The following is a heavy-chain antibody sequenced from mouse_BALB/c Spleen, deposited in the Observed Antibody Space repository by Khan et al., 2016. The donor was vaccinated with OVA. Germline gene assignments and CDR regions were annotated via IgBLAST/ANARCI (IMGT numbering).Heavy chain of an antibody. J-gene: IGHJ4*01. CDR2: INPRSGYS. V-gene: IGHV1-4*01. CDR3: ARRTTGYAMDY. D-gene: IGHD2-14*01. Sequence: VQLQESGAELARPGASVKMSCKASGYTFTSHTMHWVKQSPGQGLEWIGYINPRSGYSNYNQKFNDKATLTADKSSSTAYMQLSSLTSEDSAVYYCARRTTGYAMDYGGQGTSVTVSS. CDR1: GYTFTSHT.